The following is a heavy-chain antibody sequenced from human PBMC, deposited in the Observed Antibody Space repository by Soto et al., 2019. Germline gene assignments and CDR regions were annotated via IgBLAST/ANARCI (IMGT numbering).Heavy chain of an antibody. CDR3: LCGEEVVPAATMFNNYYYYMDV. CDR1: GFTFDDYA. Sequence: EVQLVESGGGLVQPGRSLRLSCAASGFTFDDYAMHWVRQAPGKGLEWVSGISWNSGSIGYADSVKGRFTISRDNAKNSLYLQMNSLRDEDTALYYCLCGEEVVPAATMFNNYYYYMDVWGKGTTVTVSS. D-gene: IGHD2-2*01. V-gene: IGHV3-9*01. J-gene: IGHJ6*03. CDR2: ISWNSGSI.